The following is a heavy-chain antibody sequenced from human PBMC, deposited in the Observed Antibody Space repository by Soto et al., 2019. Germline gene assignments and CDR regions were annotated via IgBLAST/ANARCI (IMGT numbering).Heavy chain of an antibody. CDR2: INPSGGST. CDR3: AREVYLYYDFWSGYYSRSSYYYYYGMDV. J-gene: IGHJ6*02. D-gene: IGHD3-3*01. V-gene: IGHV1-46*01. CDR1: GYTFTSYY. Sequence: ASVKVSCKASGYTFTSYYMHWVRQAPGQGLEWMGIINPSGGSTSYAQKFQGRVTMTRDTSTSTVYMELSSLRSEDTAVYYCAREVYLYYDFWSGYYSRSSYYYYYGMDVWGQGTTVTVSS.